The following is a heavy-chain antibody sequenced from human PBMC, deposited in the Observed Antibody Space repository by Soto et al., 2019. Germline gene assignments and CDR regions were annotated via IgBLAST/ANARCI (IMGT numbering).Heavy chain of an antibody. J-gene: IGHJ4*02. CDR1: GFTFTSYS. D-gene: IGHD4-17*01. CDR3: AVGVYCDYGGDYFDY. CDR2: ISISSSHI. V-gene: IGHV3-48*02. Sequence: PGGSLRLSCAASGFTFTSYSMNWVRQAPGKGLEWVSYISISSSHIYYADSVKGRFTISRDNAKNSLYLQMNSLRDEDTAVYYCAVGVYCDYGGDYFDYWGQGTLVTVSS.